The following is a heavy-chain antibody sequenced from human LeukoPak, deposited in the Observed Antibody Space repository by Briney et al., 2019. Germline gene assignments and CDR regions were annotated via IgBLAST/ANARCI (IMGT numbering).Heavy chain of an antibody. CDR1: GFTFSNYA. CDR3: ARDCSSTSCYTRRVFDY. V-gene: IGHV3-23*01. CDR2: ISSRGDST. J-gene: IGHJ4*02. D-gene: IGHD2-2*02. Sequence: GGSLILSCAASGFTFSNYAMSWVRQVPGRGLEWVSTISSRGDSTYDADSVKGRFTISRDNSKNSLYLQMNSVRAEDTAVYYCARDCSSTSCYTRRVFDYWGQGTLVTVSS.